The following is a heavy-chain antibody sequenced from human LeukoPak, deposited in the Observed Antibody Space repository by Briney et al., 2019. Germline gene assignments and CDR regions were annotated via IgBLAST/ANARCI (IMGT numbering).Heavy chain of an antibody. V-gene: IGHV3-64*02. D-gene: IGHD6-19*01. CDR2: IYSNGGGI. Sequence: GGSLRLSCAASGFTFSTYAISWVRQAPGKGLEHISAIYSNGGGIHYADSVKGRFTISRDNSKNTLYLQMGSLRAEDMAVYYCARDSAASGWSDFDCWGQGTLVTVSS. CDR3: ARDSAASGWSDFDC. J-gene: IGHJ4*02. CDR1: GFTFSTYA.